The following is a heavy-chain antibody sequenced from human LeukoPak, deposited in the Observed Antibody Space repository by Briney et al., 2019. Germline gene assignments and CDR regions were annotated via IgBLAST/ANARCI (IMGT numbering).Heavy chain of an antibody. CDR3: AKEYGERSYYYYGMDV. CDR1: GFTFDDYA. Sequence: GGSLRLSCAASGFTFDDYAMHWVRQAPGKGLEWVSGISWNSGSIGYADSVKGRFTISRDNAKNSLYLQMNSLRAEDTALYYCAKEYGERSYYYYGMDVWGQGTTVTVSS. CDR2: ISWNSGSI. J-gene: IGHJ6*02. D-gene: IGHD4-17*01. V-gene: IGHV3-9*01.